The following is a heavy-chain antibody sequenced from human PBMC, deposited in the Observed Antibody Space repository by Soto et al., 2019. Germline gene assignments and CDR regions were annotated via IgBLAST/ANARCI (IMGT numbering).Heavy chain of an antibody. CDR3: TTDGGVTAYPLFSA. D-gene: IGHD3-3*01. J-gene: IGHJ5*02. V-gene: IGHV3-15*01. Sequence: KTGGSLRLSCLASGITFTNAWMGWVRQAPGKGLEWISRLKSRRAGGASDYATPVKGRFSISKDESKNTLYLQMNSLKTEDTAVYYCTTDGGVTAYPLFSAWSRGTRGASSS. CDR1: GITFTNAW. CDR2: LKSRRAGGAS.